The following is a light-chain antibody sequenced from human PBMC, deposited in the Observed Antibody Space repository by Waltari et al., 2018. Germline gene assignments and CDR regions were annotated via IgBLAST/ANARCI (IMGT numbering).Light chain of an antibody. CDR3: QQRSNWPRT. Sequence: WSARQSCSSDLAMYQQKQGQAPRLLIYDASNRAIGIPARFSGSGSGTDFTRAISSLEPEDFAVYYCQQRSNWPRTFGQGTKVEIK. V-gene: IGKV3-11*01. CDR2: DAS. J-gene: IGKJ1*01. CDR1: QSCSSD.